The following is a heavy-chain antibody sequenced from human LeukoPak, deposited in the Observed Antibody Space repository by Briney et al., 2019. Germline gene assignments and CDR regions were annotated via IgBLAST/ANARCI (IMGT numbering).Heavy chain of an antibody. CDR1: GGTFSSFS. CDR2: IIPIFGTA. D-gene: IGHD4-17*01. Sequence: ASVKVSCKASGGTFSSFSINWVRQAPGQGLEWMGGIIPIFGTANYAQKFQGRVTMTTDTSTSTAYMELRSLRSDDTAVYYCTKDYGDPGAFDIWGQGTMVTVSS. V-gene: IGHV1-69*05. J-gene: IGHJ3*02. CDR3: TKDYGDPGAFDI.